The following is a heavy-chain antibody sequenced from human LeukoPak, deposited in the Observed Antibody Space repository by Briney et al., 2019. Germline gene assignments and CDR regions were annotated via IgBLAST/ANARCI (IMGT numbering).Heavy chain of an antibody. J-gene: IGHJ4*02. CDR2: IYGGGDR. Sequence: LPGGSLRLSCAASGFTVNNNYVSWVRQAPGKGLECVSIIYGGGDRHYADSVKGRFTISRDNSKNTLYLQMNSLRAEDTAVYYCAKDSYFSGTDYFDYWGQGTLVTVSS. CDR3: AKDSYFSGTDYFDY. CDR1: GFTVNNNY. D-gene: IGHD1-7*01. V-gene: IGHV3-53*01.